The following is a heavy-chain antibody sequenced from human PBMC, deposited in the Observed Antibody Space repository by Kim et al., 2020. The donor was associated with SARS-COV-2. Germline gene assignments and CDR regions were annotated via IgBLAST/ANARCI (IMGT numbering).Heavy chain of an antibody. Sequence: STNYNPSLKSRVTISVDTSKTQFSLKLSSVTAADTAVYYCSGGGAGPNFDYWGQGTLVIVSS. J-gene: IGHJ4*02. V-gene: IGHV4-4*09. CDR3: SGGGAGPNFDY. D-gene: IGHD1-26*01. CDR2: ST.